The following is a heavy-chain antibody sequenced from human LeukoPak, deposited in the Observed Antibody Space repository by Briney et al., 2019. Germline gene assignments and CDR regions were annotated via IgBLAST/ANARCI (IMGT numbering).Heavy chain of an antibody. Sequence: ASVKVSCKASGGTFISYAISWVGQAPGKGLEWMGRIIPIFGTANYAQKLQGRDTNTTEESKRTDYMEMRRLRYEDTAVYYCARGRAVAGPGYYWGQGTLVTVSS. V-gene: IGHV1-69*05. J-gene: IGHJ4*02. D-gene: IGHD6-19*01. CDR3: ARGRAVAGPGYY. CDR1: GGTFISYA. CDR2: IIPIFGTA.